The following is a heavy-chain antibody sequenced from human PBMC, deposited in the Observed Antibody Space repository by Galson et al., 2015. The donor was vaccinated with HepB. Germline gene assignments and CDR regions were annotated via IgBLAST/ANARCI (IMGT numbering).Heavy chain of an antibody. D-gene: IGHD3-3*01. J-gene: IGHJ4*02. CDR2: IYTSGST. Sequence: TLSLTCTVSGGSISSGSYYWSWIRQPAGKGLEWIGRIYTSGSTNYNPSLKSRVTISVDTSKNQFSLKLSSVTAADTAVYYCARVAPYYDFWSGSGYYFDYWGQGTLVTVSS. CDR3: ARVAPYYDFWSGSGYYFDY. V-gene: IGHV4-61*02. CDR1: GGSISSGSYY.